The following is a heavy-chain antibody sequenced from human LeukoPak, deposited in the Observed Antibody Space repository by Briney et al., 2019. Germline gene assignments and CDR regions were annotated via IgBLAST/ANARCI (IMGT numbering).Heavy chain of an antibody. D-gene: IGHD5-24*01. CDR3: ARDRWYGMDV. CDR1: GVSISSGGYY. V-gene: IGHV4-31*03. Sequence: RTSQTLSLTCTVSGVSISSGGYYWSWIRQHPGKGLEWIGYIYYSGSTYYNPSLKSRVTISVDTSKNQFSLKLSSVTAADTAVYYCARDRWYGMDVWGQGTTVTVSS. J-gene: IGHJ6*02. CDR2: IYYSGST.